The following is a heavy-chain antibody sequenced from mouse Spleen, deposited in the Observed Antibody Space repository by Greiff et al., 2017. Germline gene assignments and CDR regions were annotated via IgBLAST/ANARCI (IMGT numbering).Heavy chain of an antibody. D-gene: IGHD1-2*01. V-gene: IGHV1-15*01. CDR2: IDPETGGT. J-gene: IGHJ1*01. CDR3: TRGGTTAHWYFDV. CDR1: GYTFTDYE. Sequence: VQLQQSGAELVRPGASVTLSCKASGYTFTDYEMHWVKQTPVHGLEWIGAIDPETGGTAYNQKFKGKAILTADKSSSTAYMELRSLTSEDSAVYYCTRGGTTAHWYFDVWGAGTTVTVSS.